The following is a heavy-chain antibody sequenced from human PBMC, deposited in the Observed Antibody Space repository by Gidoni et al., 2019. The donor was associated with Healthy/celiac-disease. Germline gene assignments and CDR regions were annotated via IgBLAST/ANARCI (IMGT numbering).Heavy chain of an antibody. Sequence: EVQLVESGGGLVKPGGSLRLSCAASGFTFSSYRMNWVRQAPGKGLEWVSTIIRSSSYIDYADSVKGRFTISRDNAKNSLYLQMNSLRAEDTAVYYCARLGGAYYYGMDVWGQGTTVTVSS. CDR2: IIRSSSYI. J-gene: IGHJ6*02. V-gene: IGHV3-21*01. D-gene: IGHD1-26*01. CDR3: ARLGGAYYYGMDV. CDR1: GFTFSSYR.